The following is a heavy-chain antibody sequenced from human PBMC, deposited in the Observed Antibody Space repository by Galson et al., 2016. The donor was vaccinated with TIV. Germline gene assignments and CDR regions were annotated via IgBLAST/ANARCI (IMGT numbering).Heavy chain of an antibody. Sequence: SVKVSCKASGGSFSNYAINWVRQAPGQGLEWMGGIIPIFRSPNYAQRFQGRVTITADESTSTAFVELSSLRSDDTAVYYCARPSDSSWYVDLWGRGTPVIVSS. D-gene: IGHD6-13*01. CDR1: GGSFSNYA. CDR3: ARPSDSSWYVDL. CDR2: IIPIFRSP. V-gene: IGHV1-69*13. J-gene: IGHJ2*01.